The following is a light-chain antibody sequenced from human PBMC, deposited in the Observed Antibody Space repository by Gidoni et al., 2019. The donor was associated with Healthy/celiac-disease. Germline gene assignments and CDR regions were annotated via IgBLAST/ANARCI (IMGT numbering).Light chain of an antibody. CDR2: KVS. CDR1: QSLVYSDGNTY. Sequence: DVVMTQSPLSLPVTLGQPASISCRSSQSLVYSDGNTYLNWFQQRPGQSPRRLIYKVSTRDSGVPDRFSGSGSGTDFTLKISRVEAEDVGVYYCMKGTHWPLTFGGGTKVESK. V-gene: IGKV2-30*01. J-gene: IGKJ4*01. CDR3: MKGTHWPLT.